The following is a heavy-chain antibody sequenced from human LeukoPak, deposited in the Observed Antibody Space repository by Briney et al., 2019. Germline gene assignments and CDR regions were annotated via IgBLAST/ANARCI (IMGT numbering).Heavy chain of an antibody. Sequence: PGGSLRLSCVASGLPIADLAMHWVRQAPGKGLEWVSLISGDGVSTFYADSVKGRFSISRDNSKDSLYLEMNSLRTEDAAMYYCAEESGKFDYWGQGTLVAVSS. CDR2: ISGDGVST. CDR1: GLPIADLA. J-gene: IGHJ4*02. V-gene: IGHV3-43*02. CDR3: AEESGKFDY.